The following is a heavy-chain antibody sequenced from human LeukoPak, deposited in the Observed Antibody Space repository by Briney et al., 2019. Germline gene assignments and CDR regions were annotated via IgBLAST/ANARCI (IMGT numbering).Heavy chain of an antibody. CDR1: GGSISSGYY. CDR2: IYHSGST. Sequence: ASETLSLTCIVSGGSISSGYYWGWIRQPPGKGLEWIGSIYHSGSTYYNPSLKSRVTISVDTSKDQFSLKLSSVTAADTAVYYCARDRAAAGSVDYWGQGTLVTVSS. CDR3: ARDRAAAGSVDY. V-gene: IGHV4-38-2*02. D-gene: IGHD6-13*01. J-gene: IGHJ4*02.